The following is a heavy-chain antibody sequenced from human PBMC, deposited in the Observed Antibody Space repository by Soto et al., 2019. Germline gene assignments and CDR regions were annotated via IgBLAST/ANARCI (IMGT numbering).Heavy chain of an antibody. V-gene: IGHV4-39*07. Sequence: SETLSLTCTVSGGSISSGYYYWSWIRQRPGKGLEWIGEINHSGSTNYNPSLKSRVTISVDTSKNQFSLKLSSVAAADTAVYYCARSYYGSGSYFHYYYMDVWGKGTTVTVSS. D-gene: IGHD3-10*01. CDR1: GGSISSGYYY. CDR3: ARSYYGSGSYFHYYYMDV. J-gene: IGHJ6*03. CDR2: INHSGST.